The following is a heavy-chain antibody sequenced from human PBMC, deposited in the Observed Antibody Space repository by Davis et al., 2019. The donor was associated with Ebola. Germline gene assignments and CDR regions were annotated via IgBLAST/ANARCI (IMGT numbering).Heavy chain of an antibody. CDR2: ISYDGSNK. Sequence: GESLKISCAASGFTFSSYAMHWVRQAPGKGLEWVAVISYDGSNKYYADSVKGRFTISRDDSKNTLYLQMNSLRAEDTAVYYCARDKGSGYYYYCDYWGQGTLVTVSS. V-gene: IGHV3-30-3*01. CDR1: GFTFSSYA. J-gene: IGHJ4*02. CDR3: ARDKGSGYYYYCDY. D-gene: IGHD3-22*01.